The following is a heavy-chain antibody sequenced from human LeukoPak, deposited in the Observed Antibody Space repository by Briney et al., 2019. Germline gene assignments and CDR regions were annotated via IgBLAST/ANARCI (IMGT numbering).Heavy chain of an antibody. Sequence: AASVKVSCKASGYTFTGYYMHWVRQAPGQGLEWMGWINPNSGGTNYAQKFQGRVTMTRDTSISTAYMELSRLRSDDTAVYYCARGSRVDYYDSSGYYRLGDFDYWGQGTLVTVSS. CDR3: ARGSRVDYYDSSGYYRLGDFDY. CDR2: INPNSGGT. CDR1: GYTFTGYY. V-gene: IGHV1-2*02. J-gene: IGHJ4*02. D-gene: IGHD3-22*01.